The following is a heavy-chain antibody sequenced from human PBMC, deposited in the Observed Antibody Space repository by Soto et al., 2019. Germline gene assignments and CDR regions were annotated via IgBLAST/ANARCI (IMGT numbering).Heavy chain of an antibody. CDR3: VRVVVINRYFDY. Sequence: EVQLLESGGGLVQPGGSLRLSCAASGFTFSSYAMSWVRQAPGKGLEWVSAISGSGGSTYYADSVKGRFTISRDNSKNTLYLQMNSLRVEDTAVYYCVRVVVINRYFDYWGQGTLVTVSS. V-gene: IGHV3-23*01. CDR1: GFTFSSYA. J-gene: IGHJ4*02. CDR2: ISGSGGST. D-gene: IGHD3-22*01.